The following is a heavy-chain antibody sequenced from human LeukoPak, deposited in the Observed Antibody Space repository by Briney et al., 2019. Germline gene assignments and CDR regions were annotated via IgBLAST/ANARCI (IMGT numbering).Heavy chain of an antibody. D-gene: IGHD4-17*01. CDR3: ARDPEESYGDYVQGNDS. CDR1: GFTFSSYW. V-gene: IGHV3-7*01. CDR2: IKQDGSEK. Sequence: GGSLRLSCAASGFTFSSYWMSWVRQAPGKGLEWVANIKQDGSEKYYVDSVKGRFTISRDNAKNSLYLQMNSLRAEDTAVYYCARDPEESYGDYVQGNDSWGKGTLVTVSS. J-gene: IGHJ5*01.